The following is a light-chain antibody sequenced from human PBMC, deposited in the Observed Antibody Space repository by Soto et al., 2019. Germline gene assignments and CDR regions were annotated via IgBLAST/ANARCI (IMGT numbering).Light chain of an antibody. CDR2: AAS. Sequence: AIQMTQSPSSLSASVGDRVTITCRASQDIRDDLGWYQQKPGKAPNLLIYAASNLQIGVPSRFSGSGSGTDFTLTISSLQPEDFATYYCLHDYNCPRTFGQGTKVDIK. V-gene: IGKV1-6*01. CDR3: LHDYNCPRT. J-gene: IGKJ1*01. CDR1: QDIRDD.